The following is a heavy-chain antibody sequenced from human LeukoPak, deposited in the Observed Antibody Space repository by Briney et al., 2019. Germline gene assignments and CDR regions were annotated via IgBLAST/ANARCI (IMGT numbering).Heavy chain of an antibody. D-gene: IGHD3-3*01. CDR1: GFTFSSYA. V-gene: IGHV3-23*01. Sequence: GGSLRLSCAASGFTFSSYAMSWVRQAPGKGLEWVSAISGSGGSTYYADSVKGRFTISRDNSKNMLYLQMNSLRAEDTAVYYCAKVPDYDFWSGYYSHWGQGTLVTVSS. CDR2: ISGSGGST. J-gene: IGHJ4*02. CDR3: AKVPDYDFWSGYYSH.